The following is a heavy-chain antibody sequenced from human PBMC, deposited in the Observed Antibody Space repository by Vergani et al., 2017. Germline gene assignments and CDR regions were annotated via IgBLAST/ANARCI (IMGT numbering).Heavy chain of an antibody. Sequence: QLQLQESGPGLVKPSETLSLTCTVSGGSISSSSYYWGWIRQPPGKGLEWIGSIDYSGSTYYNPSLKSRVTISVDTSKNQCSLKLSPVTAADTAVYYCARLSYSSGWNNRYYFDYWGQGTLVTVSS. J-gene: IGHJ4*02. CDR2: IDYSGST. V-gene: IGHV4-39*01. CDR3: ARLSYSSGWNNRYYFDY. CDR1: GGSISSSSYY. D-gene: IGHD6-19*01.